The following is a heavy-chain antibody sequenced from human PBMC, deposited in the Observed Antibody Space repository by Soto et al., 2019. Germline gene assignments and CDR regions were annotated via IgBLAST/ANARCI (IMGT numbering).Heavy chain of an antibody. CDR3: ARVLSGSYYEYSSYYYGMDV. J-gene: IGHJ6*02. Sequence: PGGSLRLSCAASGFTFSSYSMNWVRQAPGKGLEWVSSISSSSSYIYYADSVKGRFTISRDNAKNSLYLQMNSLRAEDTAVYYCARVLSGSYYEYSSYYYGMDVWGQGTTVTVSS. CDR1: GFTFSSYS. D-gene: IGHD1-26*01. V-gene: IGHV3-21*01. CDR2: ISSSSSYI.